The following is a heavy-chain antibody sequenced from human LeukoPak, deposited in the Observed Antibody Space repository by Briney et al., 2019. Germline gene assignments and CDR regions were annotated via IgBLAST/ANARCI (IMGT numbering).Heavy chain of an antibody. CDR2: ISSSGSTI. Sequence: PGGFLRLSCAASGFTFSSYEMNWVRQAPGKGLEWVSYISSSGSTIYYADSVKGRFTISRDNAKNSLYLQMNSLRAEDTAVYYCARGHDFGENFDYWGQGTLVTVSS. V-gene: IGHV3-48*03. J-gene: IGHJ4*02. D-gene: IGHD3-10*01. CDR1: GFTFSSYE. CDR3: ARGHDFGENFDY.